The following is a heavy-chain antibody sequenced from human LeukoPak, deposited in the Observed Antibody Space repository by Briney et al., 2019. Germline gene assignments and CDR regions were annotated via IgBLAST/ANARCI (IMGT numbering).Heavy chain of an antibody. CDR3: AKESISWYFDN. Sequence: HPGGSLRLSCAASGFTFSTYSLHWVRQAPGKGLEWVALISYDGSNTNYADSVKGRFTISRDNSKNTVYLRMSSLRADDTAVYYCAKESISWYFDNWGQGTLVTVSS. V-gene: IGHV3-30-3*01. CDR1: GFTFSTYS. D-gene: IGHD6-6*01. J-gene: IGHJ4*02. CDR2: ISYDGSNT.